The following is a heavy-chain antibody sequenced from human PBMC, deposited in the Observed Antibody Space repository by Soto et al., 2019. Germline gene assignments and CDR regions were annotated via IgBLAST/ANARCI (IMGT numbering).Heavy chain of an antibody. CDR1: GYTVTTHY. Sequence: QVQLVQSGAEVKKPGASVKISCTASGYTVTTHYMHWVRQAPGRGLEWMGAINPGSGAAKYTQTFQARVTMTRETSTNTVYMEMSALRSEDTAVFYCARGGEVGVAGSAAFDMWGQGTMVNVSS. J-gene: IGHJ3*02. CDR3: ARGGEVGVAGSAAFDM. D-gene: IGHD3-3*01. V-gene: IGHV1-46*01. CDR2: INPGSGAA.